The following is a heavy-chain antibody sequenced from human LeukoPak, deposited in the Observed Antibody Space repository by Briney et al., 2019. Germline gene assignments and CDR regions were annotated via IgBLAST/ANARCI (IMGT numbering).Heavy chain of an antibody. D-gene: IGHD1-7*01. CDR3: ARLITGTTTAFDT. CDR2: VYTSGST. Sequence: ASETLSLTCSVSGGSISGYYWTWIRQPAGKGLEWIGRVYTSGSTYYNPSLKTRLTMSVDTSKNQFSLKLSSVTAADTAVYYCARLITGTTTAFDTWGQGTMVTVSS. J-gene: IGHJ3*02. V-gene: IGHV4-4*07. CDR1: GGSISGYY.